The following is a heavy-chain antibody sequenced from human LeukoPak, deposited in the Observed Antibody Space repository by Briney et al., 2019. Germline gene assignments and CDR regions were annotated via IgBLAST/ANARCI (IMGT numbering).Heavy chain of an antibody. CDR1: GGTFSGYY. CDR2: INHSGST. V-gene: IGHV4-34*01. Sequence: SETLSLTCAVYGGTFSGYYWGWLRQPPGKGLEWIGEINHSGSTYYNPSLKSRITISVDTSNNQFSLRLSSVTAADTAVYYCARLPTWTFDYWGQGTLVTVSS. CDR3: ARLPTWTFDY. J-gene: IGHJ4*02. D-gene: IGHD3/OR15-3a*01.